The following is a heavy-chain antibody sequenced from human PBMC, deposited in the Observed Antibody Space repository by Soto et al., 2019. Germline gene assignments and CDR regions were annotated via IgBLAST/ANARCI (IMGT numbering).Heavy chain of an antibody. CDR3: AKDLYSSETYTYYCGMDV. V-gene: IGHV3-30*18. Sequence: QVQLVESGGGVVQVGRSLSLSCVVSGFSISKFGMHWDRQAPGTGLEWVAVISYDGSNEFYADSVKGRFTISRDNSRNPVYLQMNSLRAEDTSVYYCAKDLYSSETYTYYCGMDVWGQGTTVTVSS. CDR1: GFSISKFG. D-gene: IGHD3-10*01. CDR2: ISYDGSNE. J-gene: IGHJ6*02.